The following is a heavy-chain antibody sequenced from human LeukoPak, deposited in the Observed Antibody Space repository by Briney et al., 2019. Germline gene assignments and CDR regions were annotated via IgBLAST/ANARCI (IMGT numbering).Heavy chain of an antibody. CDR3: ARGLVYAMDYYYYGMDV. J-gene: IGHJ6*02. V-gene: IGHV1-2*06. CDR1: GYTFTVYY. Sequence: ASVTVSCKASGYTFTVYYMHWVRQAPGQGLEWMGRINPNGGGTNYAQKFQGRVTMARDTSISTAYMELSRLRSDDTAVYYCARGLVYAMDYYYYGMDVWGQGTTVTVSS. CDR2: INPNGGGT. D-gene: IGHD2-8*01.